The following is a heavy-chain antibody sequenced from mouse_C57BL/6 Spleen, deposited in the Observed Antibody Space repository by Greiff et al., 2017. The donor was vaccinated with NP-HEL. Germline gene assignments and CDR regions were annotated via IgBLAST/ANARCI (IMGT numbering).Heavy chain of an antibody. V-gene: IGHV1-53*01. CDR1: GYTFTSYW. CDR2: INPSNGGT. D-gene: IGHD2-3*01. J-gene: IGHJ1*03. CDR3: ARPSVYDGYYWYFDV. Sequence: VQLQQPGTELVKPGASVKLSCKASGYTFTSYWMHWVKQRPGQGLEWIGNINPSNGGTNYNEKFKSKATLTVDKSSSTAYMQLSSLTSEDSAVYYCARPSVYDGYYWYFDVWGTGTTVTVSS.